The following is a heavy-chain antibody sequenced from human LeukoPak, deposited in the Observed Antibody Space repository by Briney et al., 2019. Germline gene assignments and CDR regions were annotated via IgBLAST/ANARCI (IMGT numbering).Heavy chain of an antibody. Sequence: ASVKVSCKASGYTFTSYGISWVRQAPGQGLEWMGWISAYNGNTNYAQKLQGRVTMTTDTSTSTAYMELSSLRSDDTAVYYCARPQRGYGSGSFDAFDIWGQGTMVTVSS. J-gene: IGHJ3*02. V-gene: IGHV1-18*01. CDR3: ARPQRGYGSGSFDAFDI. CDR2: ISAYNGNT. D-gene: IGHD3-10*01. CDR1: GYTFTSYG.